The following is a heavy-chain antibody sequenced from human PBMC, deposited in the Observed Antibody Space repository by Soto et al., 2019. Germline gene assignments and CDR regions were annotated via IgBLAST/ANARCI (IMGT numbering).Heavy chain of an antibody. CDR3: ARQKRLSPVQLERKYYYGMDV. CDR2: IYYSGST. Sequence: SETLSLTCTVSGGSISSYYWSWIRQPPGKGLEWIGYIYYSGSTNYNPSLKSRVTISVDTSKNQFSLKLSSVTAADTAVYYCARQKRLSPVQLERKYYYGMDVWGQGTTVTVSS. J-gene: IGHJ6*02. D-gene: IGHD1-1*01. V-gene: IGHV4-59*01. CDR1: GGSISSYY.